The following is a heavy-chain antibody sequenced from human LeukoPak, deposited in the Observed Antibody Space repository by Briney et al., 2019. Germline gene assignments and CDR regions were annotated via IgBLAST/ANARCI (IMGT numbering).Heavy chain of an antibody. V-gene: IGHV3-7*03. CDR3: AREEMATIWYYYGMDV. J-gene: IGHJ6*02. D-gene: IGHD5-24*01. CDR2: IKQDGSEK. Sequence: QAGGSLRLSCAASGLTFSSYWMSWVRQAPGKGLEWVANIKQDGSEKYYVDSVKGRFTISRDNAKNSLYLQMSSLRAEDTAVYYCAREEMATIWYYYGMDVWGQGTTVTVSS. CDR1: GLTFSSYW.